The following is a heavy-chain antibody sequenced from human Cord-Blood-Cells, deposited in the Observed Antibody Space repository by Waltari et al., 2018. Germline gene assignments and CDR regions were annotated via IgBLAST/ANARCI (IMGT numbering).Heavy chain of an antibody. Sequence: EVQLVQSGAEVKKPGESLKISCKGSGYSFTSYWIGWVRQMPGKGLRWRGIIYPGEPDTRYSTSVQRQVTNSTDKSISTAYLQWSSLKASDTAMYYCARGGYYDILTGYPPDAFDIWGQGTMVTVSS. CDR2: IYPGEPDT. CDR3: ARGGYYDILTGYPPDAFDI. D-gene: IGHD3-9*01. J-gene: IGHJ3*02. CDR1: GYSFTSYW. V-gene: IGHV5-51*01.